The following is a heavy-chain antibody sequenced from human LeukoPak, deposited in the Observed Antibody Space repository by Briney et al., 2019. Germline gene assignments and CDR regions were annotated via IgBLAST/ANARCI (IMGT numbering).Heavy chain of an antibody. J-gene: IGHJ4*02. V-gene: IGHV4-61*01. CDR1: GGSVSSGSYY. D-gene: IGHD6-6*01. Sequence: PSETLSLTCTVSGGSVSSGSYYWSWIRQPPGKGLEWIGEINHSGSTNYNPSLKSRVTISVDTSKNQFSLKLSSVTAADTAVYYCASAGYSSSSFDYWGQGTLVTVSS. CDR3: ASAGYSSSSFDY. CDR2: INHSGST.